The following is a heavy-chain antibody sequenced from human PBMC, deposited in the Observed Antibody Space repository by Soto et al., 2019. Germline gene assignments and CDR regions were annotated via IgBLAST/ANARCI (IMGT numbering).Heavy chain of an antibody. J-gene: IGHJ4*02. CDR2: ISYDGSNK. V-gene: IGHV3-30*03. Sequence: QVQLVESGGGVVQPGRPLRLSCAASGFTFSSYGMHWVRQAPGKGLEWVAVISYDGSNKYYADSVKGRFTISRDNSKNTLYLQMNSLRAEDTAVYYCGRYFDYWGQGTLVTVSS. CDR3: GRYFDY. CDR1: GFTFSSYG.